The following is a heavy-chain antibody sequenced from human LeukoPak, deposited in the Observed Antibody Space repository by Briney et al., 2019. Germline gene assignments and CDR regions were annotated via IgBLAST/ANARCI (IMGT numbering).Heavy chain of an antibody. J-gene: IGHJ4*02. V-gene: IGHV1-2*02. CDR3: ARHYSRYFDF. Sequence: ASVEVSCKASGYTFTGYDIYWVRQAPGQGLEWMGWINPNSGGTDYTQKFQGRVTMTRDTSISTAYMELSRLRSDDTAVYYCARHYSRYFDFWGQGTLVTVLS. CDR1: GYTFTGYD. CDR2: INPNSGGT. D-gene: IGHD4-11*01.